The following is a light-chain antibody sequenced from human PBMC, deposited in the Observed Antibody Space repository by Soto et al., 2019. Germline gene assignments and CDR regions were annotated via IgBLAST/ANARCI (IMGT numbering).Light chain of an antibody. V-gene: IGLV2-14*01. CDR2: DVS. Sequence: QSALTQPASVSGSPGQSITISCTGTSSDVGDYNYVSWYQQHPGKAPKLMIYDVSNRPSGVSNRFSGSKSGSTASLTISGLQAEDKADYYCSSYTSSTTRVFGTGTKLTVL. J-gene: IGLJ1*01. CDR1: SSDVGDYNY. CDR3: SSYTSSTTRV.